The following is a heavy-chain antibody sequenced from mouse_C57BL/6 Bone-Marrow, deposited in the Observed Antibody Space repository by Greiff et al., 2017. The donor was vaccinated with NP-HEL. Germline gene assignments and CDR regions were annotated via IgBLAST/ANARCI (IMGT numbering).Heavy chain of an antibody. CDR3: ARTGRWLLFAWFAY. D-gene: IGHD2-3*01. CDR1: GYTFTSYW. J-gene: IGHJ3*01. CDR2: INPSSGYT. V-gene: IGHV1-7*01. Sequence: VQLQQSGAELAKPGASVKLSCKASGYTFTSYWMHWVKQRPGQGLEWIGYINPSSGYTKYNQKFKDKATLTADKSSCTAYMQLSSLTYEESAVYYCARTGRWLLFAWFAYWGQGTLVTVSA.